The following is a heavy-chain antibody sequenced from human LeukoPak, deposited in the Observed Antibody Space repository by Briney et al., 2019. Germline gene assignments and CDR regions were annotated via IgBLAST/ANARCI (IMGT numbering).Heavy chain of an antibody. V-gene: IGHV3-15*01. J-gene: IGHJ6*04. CDR1: GFTFSNAW. CDR2: IKSKTDGGTT. D-gene: IGHD3-10*01. Sequence: GGSLRLSCAASGFTFSNAWMSWVRQAPGKGLEWVGRIKSKTDGGTTDYAAPVKGRFTISRDDSKNTLYLQMNSLKTEDTAVYYCTTNAPGTGGMDVWGKGTTVTVSS. CDR3: TTNAPGTGGMDV.